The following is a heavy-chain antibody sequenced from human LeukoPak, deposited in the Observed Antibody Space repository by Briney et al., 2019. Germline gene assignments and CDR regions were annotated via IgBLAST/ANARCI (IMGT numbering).Heavy chain of an antibody. J-gene: IGHJ2*01. CDR1: GGSISIGDYY. V-gene: IGHV4-30-4*01. CDR3: ARGDVTTGWYFDL. D-gene: IGHD4-17*01. CDR2: IYYSGST. Sequence: SQTLSLTCTVSGGSISIGDYYWSWIRQPPGKGLEWIGYIYYSGSTYYNPSLKSPVNISVDTSKNQFYLQLSSVTAADTAVYYCARGDVTTGWYFDLWGRGTLVTVSS.